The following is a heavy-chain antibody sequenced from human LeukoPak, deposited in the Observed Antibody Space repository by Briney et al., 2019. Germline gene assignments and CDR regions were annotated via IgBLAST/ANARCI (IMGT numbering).Heavy chain of an antibody. V-gene: IGHV4-59*12. CDR3: ARGPGHGDYYYMDV. CDR2: VYYSGST. CDR1: GGSISSYY. D-gene: IGHD4-17*01. J-gene: IGHJ6*03. Sequence: SETLSLTCTVSGGSISSYYWSWIRQPPGKGLEWIGYVYYSGSTNYNPSLKSRVTISVDTSKNQFSLKLSSVTAADTAVYYCARGPGHGDYYYMDVWGKGTTVTVSS.